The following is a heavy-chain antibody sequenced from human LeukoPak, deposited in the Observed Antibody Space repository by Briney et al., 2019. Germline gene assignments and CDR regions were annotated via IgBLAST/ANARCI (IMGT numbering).Heavy chain of an antibody. CDR3: ARGFGDYVHFDS. CDR1: GGSISSYY. CDR2: IYYSGST. D-gene: IGHD4-17*01. Sequence: NSSETLSLTCTVSGGSISSYYWSWIRQPPGKGLEWIGYIYYSGSTNYNPSLKSRVTISVDTSKNQFSLKLSSVTAADTAVYYCARGFGDYVHFDSWGQGTLVTVSS. V-gene: IGHV4-59*01. J-gene: IGHJ4*02.